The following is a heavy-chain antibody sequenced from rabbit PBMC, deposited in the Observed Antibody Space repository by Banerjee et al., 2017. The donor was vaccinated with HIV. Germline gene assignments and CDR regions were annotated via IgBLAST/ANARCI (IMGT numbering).Heavy chain of an antibody. V-gene: IGHV1S45*01. CDR2: INTSSGNT. D-gene: IGHD6-1*01. J-gene: IGHJ4*01. CDR1: GFSFSNKYV. Sequence: QEQLEESGGGLVKPEGSLTLTCKASGFSFSNKYVMCWVRQAPGKGLEWIACINTSSGNTVYASWAKGRLTISKTSSTTVTLQMTSLTAADTATYFCVRGLGTDSNGWWYFTLWGPGTLVTVS. CDR3: VRGLGTDSNGWWYFTL.